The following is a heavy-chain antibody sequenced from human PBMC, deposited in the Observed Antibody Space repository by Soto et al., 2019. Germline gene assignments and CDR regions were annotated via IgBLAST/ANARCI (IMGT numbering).Heavy chain of an antibody. V-gene: IGHV3-23*01. CDR3: AKWAPGPISSTEYCGGDCYSLHYYYYYGMDV. Sequence: SLRLSCAASGFTFSSYAMSWVRQAPGKGLEWVSAISGSGGSTYYADSVKGRFTISRDNSKNTLYLQMNSLRAEDTAVYYCAKWAPGPISSTEYCGGDCYSLHYYYYYGMDVWGQGTTVTVSS. CDR1: GFTFSSYA. D-gene: IGHD2-21*02. CDR2: ISGSGGST. J-gene: IGHJ6*02.